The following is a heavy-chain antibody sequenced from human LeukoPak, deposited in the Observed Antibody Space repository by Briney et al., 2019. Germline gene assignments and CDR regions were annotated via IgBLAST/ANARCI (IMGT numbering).Heavy chain of an antibody. D-gene: IGHD3-22*01. V-gene: IGHV3-53*01. CDR1: GFTFSSYW. CDR2: VYSGGST. J-gene: IGHJ4*02. CDR3: ARVRDDSSGYYPGYFGY. Sequence: GGSLRLSCAASGFTFSSYWMNWVRQAPGKGLEWVSVVYSGGSTYYADSVKGRFTISRDNSKNTLYLQMNSLRAEDTAVYYCARVRDDSSGYYPGYFGYWGQGTLVTVSS.